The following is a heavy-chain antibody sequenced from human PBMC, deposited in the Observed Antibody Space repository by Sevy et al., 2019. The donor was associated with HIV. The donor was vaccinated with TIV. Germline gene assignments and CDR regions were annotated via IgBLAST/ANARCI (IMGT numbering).Heavy chain of an antibody. Sequence: RGSLRLSCAASGFTFSSYAMSWVRQAPGKGLEWVSAISGSGGSTYYADSVKGRFTISRDNSKNTLYLQMNSLRAEDTAVYYCAKEGDYVRGPLNRATDPWGQGTLVTVSS. J-gene: IGHJ5*02. V-gene: IGHV3-23*01. CDR2: ISGSGGST. D-gene: IGHD4-17*01. CDR3: AKEGDYVRGPLNRATDP. CDR1: GFTFSSYA.